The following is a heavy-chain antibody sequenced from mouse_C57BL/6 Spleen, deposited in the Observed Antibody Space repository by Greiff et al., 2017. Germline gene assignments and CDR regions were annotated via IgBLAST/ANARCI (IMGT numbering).Heavy chain of an antibody. V-gene: IGHV5-17*01. D-gene: IGHD2-1*01. CDR3: ARNYGNYVYYAMDY. CDR1: GFTFSDYG. Sequence: EVQLVESGGGLVKPGGSLKLSCAASGFTFSDYGMHWVRQAPEKGLEWVAYISSGSSTIYYADTVKGRFTISRDNAKNTLFLQMTSLRSEDTAMYYCARNYGNYVYYAMDYWGQGTSVTVSS. J-gene: IGHJ4*01. CDR2: ISSGSSTI.